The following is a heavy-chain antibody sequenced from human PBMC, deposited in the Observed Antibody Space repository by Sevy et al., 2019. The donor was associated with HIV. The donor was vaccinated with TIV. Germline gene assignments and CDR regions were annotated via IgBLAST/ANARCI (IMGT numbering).Heavy chain of an antibody. CDR3: ARPAFGELYSYFDY. Sequence: ASVKVSCKASGYTFTSYGISCVRQAPGQGLEWMGWISAYNGNTNYAQKLQGRVTMTTDTSTSTAYMELRSLRSDDTAVYYCARPAFGELYSYFDYWGQGTLVTVSS. J-gene: IGHJ4*02. CDR2: ISAYNGNT. D-gene: IGHD3-10*01. CDR1: GYTFTSYG. V-gene: IGHV1-18*01.